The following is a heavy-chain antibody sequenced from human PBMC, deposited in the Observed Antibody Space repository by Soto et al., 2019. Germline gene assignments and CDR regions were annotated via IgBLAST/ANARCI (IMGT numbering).Heavy chain of an antibody. D-gene: IGHD3-16*01. Sequence: QVQLVESGGGVVQPGRSLRLSCAASGFTFSSYAMHWVRQAPGKGLEWVAVISYDGSNKYYADSVKGRFTISRDNSKNTLYLQMNSLRAEDTAVHYCARGGPIWEADYWGQGTLVTVSS. CDR1: GFTFSSYA. CDR2: ISYDGSNK. V-gene: IGHV3-30-3*01. CDR3: ARGGPIWEADY. J-gene: IGHJ4*02.